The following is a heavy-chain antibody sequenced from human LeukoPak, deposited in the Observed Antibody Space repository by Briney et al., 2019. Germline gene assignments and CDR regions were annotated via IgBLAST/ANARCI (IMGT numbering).Heavy chain of an antibody. CDR3: VRNNAMDV. J-gene: IGHJ6*02. CDR1: GFTLSNHW. D-gene: IGHD2-8*01. V-gene: IGHV3-7*03. Sequence: GGSLRLSCAASGFTLSNHWMTWVRQVPGRGPEWVANVNRDGSETYYLDSVKGRFTISRDNAKSSLYLQMNSLRAEDTALYYCVRNNAMDVWGQGTAVIVSS. CDR2: VNRDGSET.